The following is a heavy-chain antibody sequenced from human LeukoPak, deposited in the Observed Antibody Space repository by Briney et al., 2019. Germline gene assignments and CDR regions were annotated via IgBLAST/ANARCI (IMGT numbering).Heavy chain of an antibody. CDR3: ARATPTRGGSFQADYYFDY. D-gene: IGHD1-26*01. Sequence: ASVKVSCKASGYSFTDYYMHWVRQAPGQGLEWMGWINPNSGGTNYAQKFQGRVTMTTDTSTSTAYMELRSLRSDDTAVYYCARATPTRGGSFQADYYFDYWGQGTLVTVSS. V-gene: IGHV1-2*02. CDR2: INPNSGGT. J-gene: IGHJ4*02. CDR1: GYSFTDYY.